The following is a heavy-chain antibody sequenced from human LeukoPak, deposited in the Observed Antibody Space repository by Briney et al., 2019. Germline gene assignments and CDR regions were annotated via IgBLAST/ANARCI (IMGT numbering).Heavy chain of an antibody. CDR3: ARSRFYFDY. J-gene: IGHJ4*02. CDR1: GFTFSTYW. Sequence: GGSLRLSCAASGFTFSTYWMGWVRQAPGKGLEWVAKIKPDGSEKDHVDSVKGRFTISRDNAKNSLYLQLNSLRAEDTAVYYCARSRFYFDYWGQGTLVTASS. CDR2: IKPDGSEK. V-gene: IGHV3-7*01.